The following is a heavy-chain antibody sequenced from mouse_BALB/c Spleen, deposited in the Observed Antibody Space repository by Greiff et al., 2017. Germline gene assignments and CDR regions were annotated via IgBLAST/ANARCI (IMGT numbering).Heavy chain of an antibody. D-gene: IGHD1-1*01. Sequence: EVQRVESGGGLVKPGGSLKLSCAASGFTFSSYAMSWVRQTPEKRLEWVASISSGGSTYYPDSVKGRFTISRDNARNILYLQMSSLRSEDTAMYYCARGGYGSSDAMDYWGQGTSVTVSS. CDR2: ISSGGST. V-gene: IGHV5-6-5*01. J-gene: IGHJ4*01. CDR1: GFTFSSYA. CDR3: ARGGYGSSDAMDY.